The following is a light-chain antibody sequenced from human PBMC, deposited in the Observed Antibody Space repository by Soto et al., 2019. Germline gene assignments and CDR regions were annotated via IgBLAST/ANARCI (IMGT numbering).Light chain of an antibody. CDR1: SSGVGGYDY. V-gene: IGLV2-8*01. Sequence: QSALTQPPSASGSPGQSVTISCTGTSSGVGGYDYVSWYQQHPGKAPKLMIYEVTIRPSGVSDRFSGSKSGNTASLTVSGLQAEDEADYYCSSYTGGNPSYVFGTGTKVTVL. J-gene: IGLJ1*01. CDR3: SSYTGGNPSYV. CDR2: EVT.